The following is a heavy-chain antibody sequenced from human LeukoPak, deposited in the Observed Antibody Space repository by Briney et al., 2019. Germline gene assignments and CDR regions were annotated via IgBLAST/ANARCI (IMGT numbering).Heavy chain of an antibody. J-gene: IGHJ1*01. CDR2: IYYSGST. V-gene: IGHV4-39*01. CDR1: GGSISSSNYY. CDR3: ARHGFYYGSGGLEYCQH. Sequence: SETLSLTCTVSGGSISSSNYYWGWIRQPPGKGLEWIGSIYYSGSTYYNPSLKSRVTISVDTSKNQFSLRLSSVTAADTAVYYCARHGFYYGSGGLEYCQHWAQGPGATVSS. D-gene: IGHD3-10*01.